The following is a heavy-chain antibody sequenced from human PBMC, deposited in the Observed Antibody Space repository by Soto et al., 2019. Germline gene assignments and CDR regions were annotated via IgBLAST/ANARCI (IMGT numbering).Heavy chain of an antibody. CDR1: GFTFSSCA. CDR2: IIDSGAST. J-gene: IGHJ6*02. Sequence: GVLRLSCAASGFTFSSCAMGWVRQAPGKGLEWVSDIIDSGASTYYADSVKGRFTISRDNSKSTLYLQMNSLRAEDTALYYCAKGRSYYYYYGVDVWGQGTSVPVSS. V-gene: IGHV3-23*01. CDR3: AKGRSYYYYYGVDV.